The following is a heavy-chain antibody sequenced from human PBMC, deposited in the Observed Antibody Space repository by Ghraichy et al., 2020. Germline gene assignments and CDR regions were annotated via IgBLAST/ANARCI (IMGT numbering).Heavy chain of an antibody. D-gene: IGHD2-2*01. CDR3: ARWDYCSSTSCRTTTGLGYFDY. CDR2: ISYDGSNK. J-gene: IGHJ4*02. V-gene: IGHV3-30-3*01. Sequence: GGSLRLSCAASGFTFSSYAMHWVRQAPGKGLEWVAVISYDGSNKYYADSVKGRFTISRDNSKNTLYLQMNSLRAEDTAVYYCARWDYCSSTSCRTTTGLGYFDYWGQGTLVTVSS. CDR1: GFTFSSYA.